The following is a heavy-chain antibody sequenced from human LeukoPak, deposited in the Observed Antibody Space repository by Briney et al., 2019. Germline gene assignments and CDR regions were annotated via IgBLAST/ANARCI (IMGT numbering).Heavy chain of an antibody. CDR2: IIPIFGTA. Sequence: GASVKVSCKASGGTFSSYAISWVRQAPGQGLEWMGGIIPIFGTANYAQKFQGRVTITTDESTSTAYMELSSLRSEDTAVYYCARVRSDGVVTAIHDYWGLGTLVTVSS. V-gene: IGHV1-69*05. J-gene: IGHJ4*02. CDR3: ARVRSDGVVTAIHDY. CDR1: GGTFSSYA. D-gene: IGHD2-21*02.